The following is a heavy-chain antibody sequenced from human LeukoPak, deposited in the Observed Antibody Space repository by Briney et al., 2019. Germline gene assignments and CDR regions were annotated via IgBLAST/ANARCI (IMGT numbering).Heavy chain of an antibody. CDR3: ASGKKGDFSGANDY. CDR2: ISAYNGNT. J-gene: IGHJ4*02. Sequence: GASVKVSCKASGYTFTSYGISWVRQAPGQGLEWMGWISAYNGNTNYAQKFQGRVTITADKSTSTAYMELSSLRSEDTAVYYCASGKKGDFSGANDYWGQGTLVTVSS. D-gene: IGHD3/OR15-3a*01. V-gene: IGHV1-18*01. CDR1: GYTFTSYG.